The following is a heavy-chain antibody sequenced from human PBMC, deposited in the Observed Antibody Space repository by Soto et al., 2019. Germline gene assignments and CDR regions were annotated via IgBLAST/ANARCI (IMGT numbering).Heavy chain of an antibody. CDR3: ATAYYYDNSGYYSWRFDF. Sequence: GASVKVSCKVSGYTLSELSMHWVRQAPGKGLEWMGGFDPEDGETIYARSFQGRVTMTEDTSTAYMELSSLRSEDTAVYYCATAYYYDNSGYYSWRFDFWGQGTLVTVSS. CDR1: GYTLSELS. V-gene: IGHV1-24*01. D-gene: IGHD3-22*01. CDR2: FDPEDGET. J-gene: IGHJ4*02.